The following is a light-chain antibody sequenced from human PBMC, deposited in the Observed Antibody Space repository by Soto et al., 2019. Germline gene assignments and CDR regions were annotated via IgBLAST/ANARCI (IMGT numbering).Light chain of an antibody. V-gene: IGKV1-5*03. CDR2: EAS. J-gene: IGKJ1*01. CDR3: QQYSSYPET. Sequence: DIQMTPSPSTLSASVGDRVTITCRASQSISSWLAWYQQKPGKAPNLLIYEASRLESAVPSRFSGSASGTEFTLTINSLQPDDFATYFCQQYSSYPETFGQGTKVDIK. CDR1: QSISSW.